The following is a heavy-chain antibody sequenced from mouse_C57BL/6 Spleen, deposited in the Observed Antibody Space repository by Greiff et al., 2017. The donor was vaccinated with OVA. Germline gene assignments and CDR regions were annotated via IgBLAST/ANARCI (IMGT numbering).Heavy chain of an antibody. V-gene: IGHV2-2*01. Sequence: QVQLQQSGPGLVQPSQSLSITCTVSGFSLTSYGVQWVRQSPGKGLEWLGVIWSGGSTDYNAAFISRLSISKDNSKSQVFFKMNSLQADDTAIYYCARNGWDVWYFDVWGTGTTVTVSS. J-gene: IGHJ1*03. CDR3: ARNGWDVWYFDV. D-gene: IGHD4-1*01. CDR2: IWSGGST. CDR1: GFSLTSYG.